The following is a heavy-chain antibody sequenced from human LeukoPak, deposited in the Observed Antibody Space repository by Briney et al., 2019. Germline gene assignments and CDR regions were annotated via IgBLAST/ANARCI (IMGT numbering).Heavy chain of an antibody. CDR2: ISPNNGDS. J-gene: IGHJ3*01. V-gene: IGHV1-2*02. D-gene: IGHD3-9*01. Sequence: ASVKVSCKAAGYTFTDYYIHWVRQAPGQGLEWMGWISPNNGDSRYAQKFQGRVTMTRDTSINTAYMELISLRSDDTALYYCARDGRPGRYFDWSFWGQADDGFSLWGQGTVVTVSS. CDR1: GYTFTDYY. CDR3: ARDGRPGRYFDWSFWGQADDGFSL.